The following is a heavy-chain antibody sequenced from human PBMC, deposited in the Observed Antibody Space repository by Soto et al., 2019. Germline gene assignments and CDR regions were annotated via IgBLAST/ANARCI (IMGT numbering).Heavy chain of an antibody. CDR1: GGSLSGYY. J-gene: IGHJ3*01. Sequence: SETLSLTCTVSGGSLSGYYWTWIRQPPGRGREWVGYIYYRGSTSFNPSLRGRGTASQDTSRNQFSLKLSSVTTADTAVYYCARSLTGYPLDLWGQGTLVTVPS. CDR2: IYYRGST. V-gene: IGHV4-59*01. CDR3: ARSLTGYPLDL. D-gene: IGHD6-25*01.